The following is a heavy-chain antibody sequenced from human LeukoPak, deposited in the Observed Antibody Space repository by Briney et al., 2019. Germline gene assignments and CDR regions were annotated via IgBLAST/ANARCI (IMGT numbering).Heavy chain of an antibody. J-gene: IGHJ6*03. V-gene: IGHV4-59*08. CDR1: AGSISSSY. CDR3: ATILPVNYYMDV. D-gene: IGHD2-21*01. Sequence: TSETLSLTCTVSAGSISSSYWSWIRQPPGKGLESIGYIYYNGHTNYNPSLKSRVTISVDTSKNQITLNLSSVTAADTAVYYCATILPVNYYMDVWGKGTTVTVSS. CDR2: IYYNGHT.